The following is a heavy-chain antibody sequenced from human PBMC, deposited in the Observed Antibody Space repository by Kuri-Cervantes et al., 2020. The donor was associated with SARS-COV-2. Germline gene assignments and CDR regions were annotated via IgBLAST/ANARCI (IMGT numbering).Heavy chain of an antibody. Sequence: GESLKISCAASGFTFSSYAMHWVRQAPGKGLEWVAVISYDGSNKYYADSVKGRFTISRDNSKNTLYLQMNSLRTEDTAIYYCAKEGYYYDSTGSDWFDPWGQGTQVTVSS. J-gene: IGHJ5*02. CDR1: GFTFSSYA. V-gene: IGHV3-30-3*01. CDR3: AKEGYYYDSTGSDWFDP. CDR2: ISYDGSNK. D-gene: IGHD3-22*01.